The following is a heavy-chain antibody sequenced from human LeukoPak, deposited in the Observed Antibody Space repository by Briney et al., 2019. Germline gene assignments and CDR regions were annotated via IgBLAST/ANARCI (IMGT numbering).Heavy chain of an antibody. Sequence: GASVTVSCKASGYTFTSYDINWVRQATGQGLEWMGWMNPNSGNTGYAQKFQGGVTMTRNTSISTAYMELSSLRSEDTAVYYCARRGYYDFWSGYPFDYWGQGTLVTVSS. V-gene: IGHV1-8*01. CDR1: GYTFTSYD. CDR2: MNPNSGNT. CDR3: ARRGYYDFWSGYPFDY. D-gene: IGHD3-3*01. J-gene: IGHJ4*02.